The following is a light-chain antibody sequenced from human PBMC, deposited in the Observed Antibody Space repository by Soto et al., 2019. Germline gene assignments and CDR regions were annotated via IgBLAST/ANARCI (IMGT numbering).Light chain of an antibody. CDR2: GTS. J-gene: IGKJ1*01. CDR1: QSVGSRS. V-gene: IGKV3-20*01. CDR3: QQYGRSPT. Sequence: EIVLTQSPGTLSLSPGERATLSCRASQSVGSRSLAWYQQKPGQAPRVLLYGTSERATGIPDRFSGSGSGTEFTLTTSRLEPEDFAVYFCQQYGRSPTFGQGTKVDIK.